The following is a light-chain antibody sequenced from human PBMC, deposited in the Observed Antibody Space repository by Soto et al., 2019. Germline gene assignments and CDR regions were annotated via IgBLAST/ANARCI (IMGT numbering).Light chain of an antibody. CDR3: QSYDSGLSGYVV. J-gene: IGLJ2*01. CDR1: SSNIGAGYD. Sequence: QSVLTQPPSVSGAPGQRVTISCTGSSSNIGAGYDVHWYQQLPGTAHKLLIYGNSNRPSGVPDRFSGSKSGTSASLAITGLTAEDEADYYCQSYDSGLSGYVVFGGGTKVTVL. CDR2: GNS. V-gene: IGLV1-40*01.